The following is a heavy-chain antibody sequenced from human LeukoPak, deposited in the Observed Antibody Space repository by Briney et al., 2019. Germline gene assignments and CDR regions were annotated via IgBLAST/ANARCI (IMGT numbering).Heavy chain of an antibody. J-gene: IGHJ4*02. D-gene: IGHD1-14*01. CDR1: GFSFGTWS. Sequence: GGSLRLSCAASGFSFGTWSVNWVRQAPGKGLEWVSSISSSSRYIYYADSVKGRFTISRDNAKNSLYLQMNSLRAEDTAVYYCARENHGSFDYWGQETLVTVSS. V-gene: IGHV3-21*01. CDR3: ARENHGSFDY. CDR2: ISSSSRYI.